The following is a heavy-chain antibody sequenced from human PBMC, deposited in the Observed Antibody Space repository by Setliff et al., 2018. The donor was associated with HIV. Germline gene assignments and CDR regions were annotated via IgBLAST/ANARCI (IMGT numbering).Heavy chain of an antibody. CDR1: GYSISSGYY. D-gene: IGHD3-22*01. J-gene: IGHJ4*02. V-gene: IGHV4-38-2*02. Sequence: PSETLSLTCTVSGYSISSGYYWGWIRQPPGKGLEWIGSIYHSGSTYYNPSLKSRVTISVDTSKNQFSLKLSSVTAADTAVYYCARATYNYYDSSGLYYFDYWGQGTLVTVSS. CDR2: IYHSGST. CDR3: ARATYNYYDSSGLYYFDY.